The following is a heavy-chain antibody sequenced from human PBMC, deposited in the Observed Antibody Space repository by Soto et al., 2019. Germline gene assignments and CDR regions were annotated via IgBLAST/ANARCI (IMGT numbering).Heavy chain of an antibody. CDR1: GGSINNYY. CDR3: ARLGSNSSFGY. J-gene: IGHJ4*02. Sequence: QVQLQESGPGLVKPSETLSLTCTVSGGSINNYYWTWIRQPPGKGLEWIGYIYYSGSTNYNPSLKRRVTMSVATSKNQFSLKLSSVTAADTAVYYCARLGSNSSFGYWGQGTLVTVSS. D-gene: IGHD3-3*01. CDR2: IYYSGST. V-gene: IGHV4-59*08.